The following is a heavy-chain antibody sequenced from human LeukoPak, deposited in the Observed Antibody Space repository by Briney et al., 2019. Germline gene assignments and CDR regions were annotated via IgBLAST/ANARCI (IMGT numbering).Heavy chain of an antibody. V-gene: IGHV4-34*01. Sequence: SETLSLTCAVYGGSFSGYYWSWIPQPPGKGLEWMGEINHSGSTNYNPSLKSRVTISVDTSKNQFSLKLSSVTAADTAVYYCAREGLIVVVPAATYYYYGMDVWGQGTTVTVSS. D-gene: IGHD2-2*01. CDR3: AREGLIVVVPAATYYYYGMDV. CDR1: GGSFSGYY. J-gene: IGHJ6*02. CDR2: INHSGST.